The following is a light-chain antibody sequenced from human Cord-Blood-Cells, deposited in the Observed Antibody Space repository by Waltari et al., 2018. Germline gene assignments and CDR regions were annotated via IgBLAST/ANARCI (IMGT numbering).Light chain of an antibody. CDR1: KLGDKY. CDR2: QDS. J-gene: IGLJ3*02. V-gene: IGLV3-1*01. CDR3: QAWDSSINWV. Sequence: SYELTQPPSVSVSPGQTASITCSGDKLGDKYACWYQQKPGQSPVLVIYQDSKRPSGIPDRFSGSNSGNTATLTISGTQAMDEADYYCQAWDSSINWVFGGGTKLTVL.